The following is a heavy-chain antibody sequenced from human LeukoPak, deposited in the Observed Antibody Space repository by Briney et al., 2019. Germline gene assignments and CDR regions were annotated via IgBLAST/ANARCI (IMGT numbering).Heavy chain of an antibody. CDR1: GFTFSNYG. Sequence: PGGSLRLSCAASGFTFSNYGMHWVRQAPGKGLEWVAVKWNDGSNKYYADSVKGRFTISRDNFKNTLFLQMNSLRAEDTAVYYCAKDREMATMSEYYLDYWGQGTLVTVSS. CDR2: KWNDGSNK. V-gene: IGHV3-33*06. D-gene: IGHD5-24*01. J-gene: IGHJ4*02. CDR3: AKDREMATMSEYYLDY.